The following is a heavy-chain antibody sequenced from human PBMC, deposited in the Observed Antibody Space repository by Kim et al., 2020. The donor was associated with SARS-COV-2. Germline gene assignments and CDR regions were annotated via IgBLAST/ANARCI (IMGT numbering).Heavy chain of an antibody. CDR3: ATFPSPANSVYYVD. CDR2: IVPLFDDT. Sequence: SVKVSCKASGDTFRSFVIAWVRQAPGQGLEFVGSIVPLFDDTHYAQILQGRVTITADDSASTAYLELRGLNPEDTAVYYCATFPSPANSVYYVDSGRGT. J-gene: IGHJ4*02. V-gene: IGHV1-69*13. CDR1: GDTFRSFV. D-gene: IGHD3-9*01.